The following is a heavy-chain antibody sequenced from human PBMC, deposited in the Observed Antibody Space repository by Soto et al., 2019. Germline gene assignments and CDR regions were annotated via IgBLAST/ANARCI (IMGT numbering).Heavy chain of an antibody. Sequence: EVQLVESGGGLVKPGGSLRLSCAASGFNFNSYNINWVRQAPGKRLEWVSSISSSGYIFSTDSVRGRFTISRDNAKNSVYLQINSLRAEDTAVYFCARDCSGGSCYPGMDVWGQGTTFTVAS. J-gene: IGHJ6*02. CDR1: GFNFNSYN. CDR3: ARDCSGGSCYPGMDV. CDR2: ISSSGYI. D-gene: IGHD2-15*01. V-gene: IGHV3-21*01.